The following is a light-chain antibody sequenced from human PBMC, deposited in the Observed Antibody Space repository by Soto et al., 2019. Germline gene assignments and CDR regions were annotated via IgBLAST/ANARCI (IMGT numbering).Light chain of an antibody. CDR2: GAS. Sequence: DIQMTQSPSSLSASVGDTVTITCRASQRIATYLNWYQHKPGKAPKLLIYGASSLQSGVPWRFSGSGSGTDFTLTTSSLQPEDFATYYCQLSDSSLTFGQGTKV. J-gene: IGKJ1*01. CDR1: QRIATY. CDR3: QLSDSSLT. V-gene: IGKV1-39*01.